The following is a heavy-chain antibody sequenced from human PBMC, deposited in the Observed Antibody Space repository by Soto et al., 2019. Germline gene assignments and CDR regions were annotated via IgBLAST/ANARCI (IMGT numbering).Heavy chain of an antibody. CDR1: GFTFSHYG. CDR2: ISYDGSNK. V-gene: IGHV3-30*03. Sequence: QVQLVESGGGVVQPGRSLRLSCAASGFTFSHYGIHWVRQAPGKGLEWLAVISYDGSNKHYADSVKGRLTVSRDNSKNTLYLQMNSLRAEDTAVYFCARYSGKYRGAMDYWGQGTLVTVSS. CDR3: ARYSGKYRGAMDY. J-gene: IGHJ4*02. D-gene: IGHD1-26*01.